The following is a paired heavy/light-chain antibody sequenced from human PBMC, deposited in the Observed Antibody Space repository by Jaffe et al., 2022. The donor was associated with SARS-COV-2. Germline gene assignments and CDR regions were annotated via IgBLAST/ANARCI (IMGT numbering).Light chain of an antibody. CDR3: QQLNSYPRFT. V-gene: IGKV1-9*01. CDR2: AAS. CDR1: QGISSY. Sequence: DIQLTQSPSFLSASVGDRVTITCRASQGISSYLAWYQQKPGKAPKLLIYAASTLQSGVPSRFSGSGSGTEFTLTISSLQPEDFATYYCQQLNSYPRFTFGPGTKVDIK. J-gene: IGKJ3*01.
Heavy chain of an antibody. Sequence: QVQLVESGGGVVQPGRSLRLSCAASGFTFSSYAMHWVRQAPGKGLEWVAVISYDGSNKYYADSVKGRFTISRDNSKNTLYLQMNSLRAEDTAVYYCARDNTPIDTIFGVVTKGYYYYYGMDVWGQGTTVTVSS. D-gene: IGHD3-3*01. CDR2: ISYDGSNK. J-gene: IGHJ6*02. V-gene: IGHV3-30-3*01. CDR3: ARDNTPIDTIFGVVTKGYYYYYGMDV. CDR1: GFTFSSYA.